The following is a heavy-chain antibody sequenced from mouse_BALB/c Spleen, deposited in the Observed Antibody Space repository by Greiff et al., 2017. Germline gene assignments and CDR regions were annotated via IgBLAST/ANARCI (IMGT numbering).Heavy chain of an antibody. CDR3: ARWITTEGFDY. V-gene: IGHV5-4*02. D-gene: IGHD1-1*01. Sequence: DVLLVESGAGLVKPGGSLKLSCAASGFTFSDYYMYWVRQTPEKRLEWVATISAGGGYTNYPDSVKGRFTISRDNSKNNLYLQMSSLKSEDTAMYYCARWITTEGFDYWGQGTPVTVSA. CDR2: ISAGGGYT. CDR1: GFTFSDYY. J-gene: IGHJ3*01.